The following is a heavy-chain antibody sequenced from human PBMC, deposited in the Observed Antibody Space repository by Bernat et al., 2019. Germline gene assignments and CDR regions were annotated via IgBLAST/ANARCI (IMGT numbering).Heavy chain of an antibody. CDR1: GFTFSSYG. CDR3: ARGLWFGKLFYGMDV. J-gene: IGHJ6*02. D-gene: IGHD3-10*01. V-gene: IGHV3-33*01. CDR2: IWYDGSNK. Sequence: QVQLVESGGGVVQPGRSLRLSCAASGFTFSSYGMHWVRQAPGKGLEWVAVIWYDGSNKYYADSVKGRFTISRDNSKNTLYLQMNGLRAEDTAVYYCARGLWFGKLFYGMDVWGQGTTVTVSS.